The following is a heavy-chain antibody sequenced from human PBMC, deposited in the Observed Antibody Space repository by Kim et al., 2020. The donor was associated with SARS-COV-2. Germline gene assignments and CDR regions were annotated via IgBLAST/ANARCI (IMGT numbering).Heavy chain of an antibody. Sequence: YIPSLKSGVTISVDTSKNQFSLNLSSVTAADTAVYYCARAGYSSGWYFDPWGQGTLVTVSS. D-gene: IGHD6-19*01. J-gene: IGHJ5*02. V-gene: IGHV4-34*01. CDR3: ARAGYSSGWYFDP.